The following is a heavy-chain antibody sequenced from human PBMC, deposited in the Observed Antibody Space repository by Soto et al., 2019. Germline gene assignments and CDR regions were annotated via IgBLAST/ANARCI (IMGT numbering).Heavy chain of an antibody. CDR1: GGTFSSYT. J-gene: IGHJ4*02. CDR3: ARVVVGSRLSLDY. D-gene: IGHD1-26*01. V-gene: IGHV1-69*01. CDR2: ISPIFGTP. Sequence: QVQLVQSGAEVKKPGSSVTVSCKASGGTFSSYTISWVRQAPGQGLEWMAGISPIFGTPIYPQKFQDRVTITADDSTMTAYMEMNRLTSEDTAVYYGARVVVGSRLSLDYWGQGTLVTISS.